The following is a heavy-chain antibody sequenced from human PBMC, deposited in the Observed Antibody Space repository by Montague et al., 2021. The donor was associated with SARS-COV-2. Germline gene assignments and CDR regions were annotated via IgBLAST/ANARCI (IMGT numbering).Heavy chain of an antibody. CDR1: GDPISSRSW. CDR2: VYHTGST. V-gene: IGHV4-4*02. D-gene: IGHD4-11*01. Sequence: SETLSLTCAVSGDPISSRSWWSWVRQSPRKGLEWIADVYHTGSTNYNASLASRVSLSVDKSNNQFSLKLTSVTAADTAADFCARGVAGEACDDSKIRAFSWFDPWGQGILVTVSS. CDR3: ARGVAGEACDDSKIRAFSWFDP. J-gene: IGHJ5*02.